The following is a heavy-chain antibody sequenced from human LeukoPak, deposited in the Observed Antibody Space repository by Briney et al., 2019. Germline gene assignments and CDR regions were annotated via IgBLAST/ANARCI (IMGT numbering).Heavy chain of an antibody. V-gene: IGHV3-30*02. J-gene: IGHJ6*03. CDR2: IRYDGSNK. D-gene: IGHD6-19*01. CDR3: AKDSAYSSGWYYYYYYMDV. Sequence: GGSLRLSCAASGFTFSSYGMHWVRQAPGKGLEWVAFIRYDGSNKYYADSVKGRLTISRGNSKNTLYLQMNSLRGEDTAVYYCAKDSAYSSGWYYYYYYMDVWGKGTTVTISS. CDR1: GFTFSSYG.